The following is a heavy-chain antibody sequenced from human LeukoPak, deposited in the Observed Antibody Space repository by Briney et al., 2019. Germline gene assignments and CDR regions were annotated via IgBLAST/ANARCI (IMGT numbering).Heavy chain of an antibody. D-gene: IGHD2-15*01. V-gene: IGHV4-59*01. Sequence: SETLSLTCTVPGGSISSYYWSWIRQPPGKGLEWIGYIYYSGSTNYNPSLKSRVTISVDTSKNQFSLKLSSVTAADTAVYYCARADFGGGGSCYYFDYWGQGTLVTVSS. CDR1: GGSISSYY. CDR3: ARADFGGGGSCYYFDY. CDR2: IYYSGST. J-gene: IGHJ4*02.